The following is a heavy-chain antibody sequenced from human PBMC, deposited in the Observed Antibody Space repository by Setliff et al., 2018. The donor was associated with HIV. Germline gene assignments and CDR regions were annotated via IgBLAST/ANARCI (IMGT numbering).Heavy chain of an antibody. Sequence: GESLKISCKGSGYSFSNYWIAWVRQMPGRGLEWMGIIYPGDSDTRVSPSFQGHVTISADKSISSTYLQWSSLKASDTAMYYCARVFSAGWFDSWGQGTLVTVSS. J-gene: IGHJ5*01. CDR2: IYPGDSDT. CDR1: GYSFSNYW. D-gene: IGHD6-13*01. CDR3: ARVFSAGWFDS. V-gene: IGHV5-51*01.